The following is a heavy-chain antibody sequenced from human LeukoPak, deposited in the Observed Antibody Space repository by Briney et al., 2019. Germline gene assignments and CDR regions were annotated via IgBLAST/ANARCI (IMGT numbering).Heavy chain of an antibody. Sequence: SETLSLTCTVSGGSIVDYYWSWIRQPPGKGLEWIGYIYYSGSTNYNPSLKSRVTISVDTSKNQFSLKLSSVTAADTAVYYCARRGSGWYYFDYWGQGTLVTVSS. CDR2: IYYSGST. J-gene: IGHJ4*02. CDR3: ARRGSGWYYFDY. V-gene: IGHV4-59*08. D-gene: IGHD6-19*01. CDR1: GGSIVDYY.